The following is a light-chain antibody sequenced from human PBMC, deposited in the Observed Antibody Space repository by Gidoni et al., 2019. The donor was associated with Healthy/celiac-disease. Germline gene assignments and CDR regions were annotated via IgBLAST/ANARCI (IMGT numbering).Light chain of an antibody. V-gene: IGKV1-39*01. CDR2: AAS. CDR1: QSISSY. Sequence: DIQMTQPPSSLSASVGDRVTIPCRASQSISSYLNWYQQKPGKAPKLLIYAASSLQSGVPSRFSGSGSGTDFTLTISSLQPEDFATYYCQQSYSTLALTFXGXTKVEIK. J-gene: IGKJ4*01. CDR3: QQSYSTLALT.